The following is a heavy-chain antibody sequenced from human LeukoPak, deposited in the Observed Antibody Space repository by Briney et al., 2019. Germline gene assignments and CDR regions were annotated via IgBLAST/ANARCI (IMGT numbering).Heavy chain of an antibody. D-gene: IGHD2-2*01. J-gene: IGHJ5*02. CDR2: IYYSGST. CDR3: ARLTVPLRFDP. Sequence: SETLSLTCTVSGGSIGDYYWSWIRQPPGKGLEWIGYIYYSGSTNYNPSLKSRVTISVDTSKNQFSLKLNSVSAADTAVYYCARLTVPLRFDPWGQGTLVTVSS. CDR1: GGSIGDYY. V-gene: IGHV4-59*01.